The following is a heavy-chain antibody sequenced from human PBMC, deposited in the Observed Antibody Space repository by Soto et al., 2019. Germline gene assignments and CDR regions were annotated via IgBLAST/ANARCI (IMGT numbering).Heavy chain of an antibody. D-gene: IGHD6-25*01. CDR2: IYSGGYT. CDR1: GFTVSNNY. V-gene: IGHV3-53*01. CDR3: ATQRGGGGY. Sequence: EVQLVESGGGLIQPGGSLRLSCAVSGFTVSNNYMSWVRQAPGKGLEGVSVIYSGGYTAYGDSVKGRFTISRDNSKNPLNLKKNSRGAAAPAVYYWATQRGGGGYWGQGTLVTVSS. J-gene: IGHJ4*02.